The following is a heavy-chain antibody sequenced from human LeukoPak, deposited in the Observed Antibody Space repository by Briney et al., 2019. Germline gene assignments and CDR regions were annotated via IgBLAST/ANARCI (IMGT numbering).Heavy chain of an antibody. CDR2: FDPEDGVT. CDR3: ATGRGYDFWSDLDY. CDR1: GYTLTELS. J-gene: IGHJ4*02. D-gene: IGHD3-3*01. Sequence: ASVKVSCKVSGYTLTELSMHWVRQAPGKGLEWMGGFDPEDGVTIYAQKFQGRVTMTEDTSTDTAYMELSSLGSEDTAVYYCATGRGYDFWSDLDYWGQGTLVTVSS. V-gene: IGHV1-24*01.